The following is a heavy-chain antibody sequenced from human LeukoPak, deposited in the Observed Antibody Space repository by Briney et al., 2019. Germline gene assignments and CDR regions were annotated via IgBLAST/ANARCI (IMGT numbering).Heavy chain of an antibody. V-gene: IGHV4-59*01. CDR3: ARGTGGSPQTGFLDY. Sequence: PSEALSLTCTVSGDSIRTYYWSWIRQPPGKGLQWIGYVYYTGSTNYNPSLKSRVTISVDTSKNQFSLKLTSVTAADTAVYYCARGTGGSPQTGFLDYWGQGTLVTVSS. CDR2: VYYTGST. J-gene: IGHJ4*02. D-gene: IGHD2-15*01. CDR1: GDSIRTYY.